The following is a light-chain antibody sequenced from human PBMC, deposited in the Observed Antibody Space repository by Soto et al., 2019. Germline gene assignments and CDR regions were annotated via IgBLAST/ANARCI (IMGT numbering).Light chain of an antibody. J-gene: IGLJ1*01. Sequence: QSVLTQPASVSGSPGQSITISCTGTNSDVGAYSYVSWYQQYPGKAPKLLIYDVGARPSGISDRFSGSKSGNTASLTISGLQAEDEADYYCSLYAAFSTYVFGSGTKVTV. CDR3: SLYAAFSTYV. CDR2: DVG. CDR1: NSDVGAYSY. V-gene: IGLV2-14*03.